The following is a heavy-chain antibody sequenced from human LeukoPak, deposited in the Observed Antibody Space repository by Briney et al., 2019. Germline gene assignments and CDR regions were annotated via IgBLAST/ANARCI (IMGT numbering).Heavy chain of an antibody. J-gene: IGHJ4*02. D-gene: IGHD6-19*01. Sequence: PGRSLRLSCAASGFTFSSSGMHWVRQSPGKGLEWVAVIWDDGITKYYADSVKGRFTISRDISKNTLFLQMNSLRAEDTAVYYCARATRIYSSGWYYSFDYWGQGTLVTVSS. CDR3: ARATRIYSSGWYYSFDY. CDR2: IWDDGITK. CDR1: GFTFSSSG. V-gene: IGHV3-33*01.